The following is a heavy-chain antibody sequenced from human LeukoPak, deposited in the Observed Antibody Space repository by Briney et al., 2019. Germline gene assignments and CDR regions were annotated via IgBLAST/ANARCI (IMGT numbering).Heavy chain of an antibody. V-gene: IGHV3-33*06. Sequence: PGGSLRLSCAASGFTFSSYAMHWVRQAAGKGLEWVAVIWYDGSDKYYADSVKGRFTISRDNSKNTLYLQMNSLRAEDTAVYYCAKSDPDPYMGYDYWGQGTLVTVSS. CDR1: GFTFSSYA. CDR2: IWYDGSDK. D-gene: IGHD4-11*01. J-gene: IGHJ4*02. CDR3: AKSDPDPYMGYDY.